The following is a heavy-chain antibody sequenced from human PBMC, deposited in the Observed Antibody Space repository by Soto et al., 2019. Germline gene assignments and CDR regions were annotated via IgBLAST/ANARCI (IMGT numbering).Heavy chain of an antibody. J-gene: IGHJ6*02. D-gene: IGHD6-13*01. CDR3: ASFSIAAADPYGMDV. CDR1: GYTFTSYG. Sequence: QVQQVQSGAEVKKPGASVKVSCKASGYTFTSYGFSWVRQAPGQGLEWMGWISAYNGNTNYAQKVQGRVTMTTDTSTSTAYMELRSLRSDDTAVYYCASFSIAAADPYGMDVWGQGTTVTVSS. V-gene: IGHV1-18*01. CDR2: ISAYNGNT.